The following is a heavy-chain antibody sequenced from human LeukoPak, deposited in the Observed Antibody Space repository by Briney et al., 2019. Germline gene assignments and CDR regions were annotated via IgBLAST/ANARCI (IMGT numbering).Heavy chain of an antibody. J-gene: IGHJ4*02. CDR3: ARRVSGSYYNYFDY. V-gene: IGHV4-39*07. Sequence: SETLSLTCTVSGGSISSSSYYWGWIRQPPGKGLEWIGSIYYSGSTYYNPSLKSRVTISVDTPKKQFSLKLSSVTAADTAVYYCARRVSGSYYNYFDYWGQGTLVTVSS. CDR2: IYYSGST. D-gene: IGHD1-26*01. CDR1: GGSISSSSYY.